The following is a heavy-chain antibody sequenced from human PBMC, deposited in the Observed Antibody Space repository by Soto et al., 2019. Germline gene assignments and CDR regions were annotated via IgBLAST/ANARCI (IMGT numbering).Heavy chain of an antibody. CDR3: ARFGIAARPLGYYYYCMDV. CDR2: INPNSGGT. D-gene: IGHD6-6*01. Sequence: QVQLVQSGAEVKKPGASVKVSCKASGYTFTGYYMHWVRQAPGQGLEWMGWINPNSGGTNYAQKLQGWVTMTRDTSISTAYMELSRLRSDDTAVYYCARFGIAARPLGYYYYCMDVWGQWTTVTVSS. CDR1: GYTFTGYY. J-gene: IGHJ6*02. V-gene: IGHV1-2*04.